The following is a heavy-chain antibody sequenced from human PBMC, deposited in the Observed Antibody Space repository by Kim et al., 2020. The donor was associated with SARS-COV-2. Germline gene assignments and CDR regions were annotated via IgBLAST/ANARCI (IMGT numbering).Heavy chain of an antibody. CDR2: SGST. Sequence: SGSTYYNPSLKGRVTRSVDTSKNQCSLKLSSVTAADTAVYYCARDDACDIWGQGTMVTVSS. CDR3: ARDDACDI. V-gene: IGHV4-31*02. J-gene: IGHJ3*02.